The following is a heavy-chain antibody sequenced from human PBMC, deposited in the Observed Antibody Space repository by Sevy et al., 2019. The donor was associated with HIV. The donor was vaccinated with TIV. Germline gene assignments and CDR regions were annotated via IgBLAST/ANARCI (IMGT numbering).Heavy chain of an antibody. V-gene: IGHV4-59*08. J-gene: IGHJ4*02. CDR3: AGENAWGRGYS. CDR1: GGSITSLY. CDR2: IYYNGHI. Sequence: SETLSLTCTVSGGSITSLYWNWIRQPPGKGLECIANIYYNGHINYNPSLKSRVTLSLDTSKNQFSLRLSSVTAADTARYYCAGENAWGRGYSWGQGTLVTVSS. D-gene: IGHD1-26*01.